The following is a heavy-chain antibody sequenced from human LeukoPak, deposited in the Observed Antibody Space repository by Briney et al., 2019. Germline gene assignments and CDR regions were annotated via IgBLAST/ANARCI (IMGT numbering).Heavy chain of an antibody. D-gene: IGHD4-23*01. CDR2: TSPDGNEK. CDR1: GLTFNTNW. Sequence: GGPLRLSCAAYGLTFNTNWMIWFGRAPGKGLEWVANTSPDGNEKYYADFVKGRFSIFRDNANSILYLQMNSLRGEDTAVYYCLPGKGYWGQGTLVTVSS. J-gene: IGHJ4*02. CDR3: LPGKGY. V-gene: IGHV3-7*01.